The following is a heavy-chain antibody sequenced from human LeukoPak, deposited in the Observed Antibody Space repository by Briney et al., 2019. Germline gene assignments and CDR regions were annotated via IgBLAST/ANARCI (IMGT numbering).Heavy chain of an antibody. V-gene: IGHV3-53*01. CDR1: GFTFSDNA. J-gene: IGHJ4*02. CDR3: AMRGNTWYDC. Sequence: GGSLRLSCGASGFTFSDNAMSCIRQAPGKGLEWVSVIYSGGSTYYADSVKGRFTISRDNSKNTVDLQMNSLRVEDTAVYYCAMRGNTWYDCWGQETLVTVSS. CDR2: IYSGGST. D-gene: IGHD6-13*01.